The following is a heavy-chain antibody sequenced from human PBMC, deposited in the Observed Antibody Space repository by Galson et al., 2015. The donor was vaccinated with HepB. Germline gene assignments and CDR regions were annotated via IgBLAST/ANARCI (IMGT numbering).Heavy chain of an antibody. D-gene: IGHD6-13*01. CDR1: GYTFTSYG. CDR3: ARGPQYSIAASGTPDY. CDR2: ISAYNGNT. V-gene: IGHV1-18*01. J-gene: IGHJ4*02. Sequence: SVKVSCKASGYTFTSYGISWVRQAPGQGLEWMGWISAYNGNTNYAQKLQGRVTMTTDTSTSTAYMEPRGLRSDDTAVYYCARGPQYSIAASGTPDYWGQGTLATVSS.